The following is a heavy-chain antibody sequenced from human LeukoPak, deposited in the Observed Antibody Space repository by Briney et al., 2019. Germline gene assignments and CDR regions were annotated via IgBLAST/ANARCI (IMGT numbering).Heavy chain of an antibody. V-gene: IGHV2-5*01. Sequence: SGPTLANPCQTLTLTCTFYGFSLSPSAVGVGWVRQPQGKALECLALIYWIDGKLYSPSLKCRLPITMDTSKNQVLVPITDLESVDTAAYYCAHRWSSYYPFDGWGQGTLVTAS. CDR2: IYWIDGK. CDR3: AHRWSSYYPFDG. CDR1: GFSLSPSAVG. D-gene: IGHD3-3*01. J-gene: IGHJ4*02.